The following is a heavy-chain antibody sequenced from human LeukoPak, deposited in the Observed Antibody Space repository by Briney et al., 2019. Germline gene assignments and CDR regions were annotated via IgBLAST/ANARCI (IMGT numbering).Heavy chain of an antibody. Sequence: SETLSLTCTVSGSSISSYYWSWIRQPPGKGLEWIGYIYYSGSTNYNPSLKSRVTISVDTSKNQFSLKLSSVTAADTAVYYCARSGWYGPWPVYYYYGMDVWGQGTTVTVSS. J-gene: IGHJ6*02. CDR3: ARSGWYGPWPVYYYYGMDV. CDR2: IYYSGST. CDR1: GSSISSYY. D-gene: IGHD6-19*01. V-gene: IGHV4-59*01.